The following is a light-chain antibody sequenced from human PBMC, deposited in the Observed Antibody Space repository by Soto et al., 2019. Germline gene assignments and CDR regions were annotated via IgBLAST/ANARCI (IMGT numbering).Light chain of an antibody. CDR1: TGPITSGYY. J-gene: IGLJ2*01. CDR2: STS. V-gene: IGLV7-43*01. Sequence: QAVETQEPSLTVSPGGTVTLTCASSTGPITSGYYPNWFQQKPGQAPRALIYSTSKKQSWTPARFSGSLLGDKAALTLSGVQPEDEAEYFCLLYYGGAQRVFGGGTKVTVL. CDR3: LLYYGGAQRV.